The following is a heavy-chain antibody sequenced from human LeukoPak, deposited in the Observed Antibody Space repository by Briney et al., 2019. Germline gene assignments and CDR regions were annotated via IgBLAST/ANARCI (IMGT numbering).Heavy chain of an antibody. CDR1: GFSFSSFA. V-gene: IGHV3-23*01. D-gene: IGHD1/OR15-1a*01. Sequence: GGSLRLSCAASGFSFSSFAMGWVRQAPGKGLEWVSAITGSGSNTYYADSVKGRFTISRDNSKNTLYLQMNSMRADDTAVYYCARRTALEQYFDYWGQGTLVTVSS. CDR3: ARRTALEQYFDY. J-gene: IGHJ4*02. CDR2: ITGSGSNT.